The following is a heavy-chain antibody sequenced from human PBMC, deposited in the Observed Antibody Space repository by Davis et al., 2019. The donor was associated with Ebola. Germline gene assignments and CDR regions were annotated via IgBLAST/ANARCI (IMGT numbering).Heavy chain of an antibody. D-gene: IGHD6-19*01. J-gene: IGHJ4*02. CDR1: GFPFNTYW. Sequence: GGSLRLSCPASGFPFNTYWRSWVRQAPGKGLEWVAHMKHDGSEKYYLDSVKGRFTISRDNAKTSLDLQMNSLSAEDTAVYYCYSSDGYWGQGTLVTVSS. CDR2: MKHDGSEK. V-gene: IGHV3-7*01. CDR3: YSSDGY.